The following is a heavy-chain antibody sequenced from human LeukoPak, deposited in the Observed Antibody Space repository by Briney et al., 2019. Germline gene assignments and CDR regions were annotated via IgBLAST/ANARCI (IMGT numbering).Heavy chain of an antibody. Sequence: ASVKVSCKASGYTFTSYGISWVRQAPGQGLEWMGWINPNSGGSYGAQKFQGRVTMTRETSISTAYMELSRLSSDDTAVYYCARVQVSDDNWGSFDYWGQGTLVTVSS. CDR1: GYTFTSYG. J-gene: IGHJ4*02. V-gene: IGHV1-2*02. D-gene: IGHD1-1*01. CDR3: ARVQVSDDNWGSFDY. CDR2: INPNSGGS.